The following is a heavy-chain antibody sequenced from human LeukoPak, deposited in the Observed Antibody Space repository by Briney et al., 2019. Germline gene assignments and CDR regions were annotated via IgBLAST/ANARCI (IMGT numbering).Heavy chain of an antibody. J-gene: IGHJ4*02. Sequence: PSETLSLTCAVYGGSFSGYYWSWIRQPPGKGLEWIGEINHSGSTNYNPSLKSRVTISVDTSKNQFSLKLSSVTAADTAVYYCARGLQLWLVGGFDYWGQGTLVTVSS. CDR3: ARGLQLWLVGGFDY. D-gene: IGHD5-18*01. V-gene: IGHV4-34*01. CDR1: GGSFSGYY. CDR2: INHSGST.